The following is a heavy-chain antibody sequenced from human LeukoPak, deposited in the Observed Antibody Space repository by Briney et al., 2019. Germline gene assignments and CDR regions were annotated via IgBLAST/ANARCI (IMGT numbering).Heavy chain of an antibody. V-gene: IGHV3-21*01. J-gene: IGHJ3*02. D-gene: IGHD3-3*01. CDR3: ARDTTSPNYDFWSGYSDAFDI. CDR2: ISSSSSYI. CDR1: GFTFSSYS. Sequence: GGSLRLSCAASGFTFSSYSMNWVRQAPGKGLEWVSSISSSSSYIYYADSVKGRFTISGDNAKNSLYLQMNSLRAEDTAVYYCARDTTSPNYDFWSGYSDAFDIWGQGTMVTVSS.